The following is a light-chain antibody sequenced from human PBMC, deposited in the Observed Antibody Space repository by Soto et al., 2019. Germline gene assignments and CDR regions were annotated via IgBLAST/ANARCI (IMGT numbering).Light chain of an antibody. J-gene: IGLJ2*01. CDR1: SSDVGGYNY. CDR2: EVT. Sequence: QSALTQPASVSGSLGQSITISCTGTSSDVGGYNYVSWYQQHPGKDPKVVIFEVTNRPSGVSSRLSGSKSGNTASLTVSGLQAEDEGDYYCSSYTSSSTVLFGGGTKLTVL. CDR3: SSYTSSSTVL. V-gene: IGLV2-14*01.